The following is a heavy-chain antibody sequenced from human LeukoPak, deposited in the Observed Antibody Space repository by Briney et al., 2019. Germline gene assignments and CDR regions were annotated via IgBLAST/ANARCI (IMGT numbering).Heavy chain of an antibody. CDR1: GYTLTELS. Sequence: GASVKVSFKVSGYTLTELSMHWVRQAPGKGLEWMGGFDPEDGETIYAQKFQGRVTMTEDTSTDTAYMELSSLRSEDTAVYYCATAHDILTGYWAYYFDYWGQGTLVTVSS. D-gene: IGHD3-9*01. J-gene: IGHJ4*02. CDR3: ATAHDILTGYWAYYFDY. CDR2: FDPEDGET. V-gene: IGHV1-24*01.